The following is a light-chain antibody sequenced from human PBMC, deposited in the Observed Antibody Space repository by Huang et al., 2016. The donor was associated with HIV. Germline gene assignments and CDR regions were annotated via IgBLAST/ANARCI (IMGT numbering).Light chain of an antibody. V-gene: IGKV1-5*03. Sequence: DIQMTQSPSTLSASIGDRVTITCRASQSLSGWLAWYQQKPGKAPTLLISKASSLQSGVPPRFSGSGSVTDFILTISSLQPDDFAAYYCQQLQSSPYTFGQGTKLEIK. J-gene: IGKJ2*01. CDR2: KAS. CDR3: QQLQSSPYT. CDR1: QSLSGW.